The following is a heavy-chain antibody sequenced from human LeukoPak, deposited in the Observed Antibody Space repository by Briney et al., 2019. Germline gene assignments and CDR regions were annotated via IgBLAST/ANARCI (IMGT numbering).Heavy chain of an antibody. CDR3: ARAILPSSPPRWFDP. CDR1: GDTFSSYA. J-gene: IGHJ5*02. Sequence: ASVKVSCKASGDTFSSYAISWVRQAPGQGLEWMGRIIPILGIANYAQKFQGRVTITADKSTSTAYMELSSLRSEDTAVYYCARAILPSSPPRWFDPWGQGTLVTVSS. D-gene: IGHD6-13*01. CDR2: IIPILGIA. V-gene: IGHV1-69*04.